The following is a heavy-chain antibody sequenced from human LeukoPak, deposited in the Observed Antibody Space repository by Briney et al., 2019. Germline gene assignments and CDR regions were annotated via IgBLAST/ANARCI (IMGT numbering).Heavy chain of an antibody. CDR3: ASSCMQQLYQSDAFDI. J-gene: IGHJ3*02. V-gene: IGHV3-11*01. CDR1: GFTFSDYY. Sequence: GGSLRLSCAASGFTFSDYYMSWIRQAPGKGLEWVSYISSSGSTIYYADSVKGRFTISRDNAKNSLYLQMNSLRAEDTAVYYCASSCMQQLYQSDAFDIWGQGTMVTVSS. CDR2: ISSSGSTI. D-gene: IGHD6-13*01.